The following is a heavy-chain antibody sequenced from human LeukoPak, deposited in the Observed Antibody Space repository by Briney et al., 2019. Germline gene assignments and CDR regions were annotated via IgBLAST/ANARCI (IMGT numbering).Heavy chain of an antibody. Sequence: ASVTVSCKASGYTFTGYYMHWVRQAPGQGLEWMGWINPNSGGTNYAQKFQGRVTMTRDTSISTAYMELSRLRSDDTAVYYCARDPGIAVAVFVFDIWGQGTMVTVSS. CDR1: GYTFTGYY. V-gene: IGHV1-2*02. CDR3: ARDPGIAVAVFVFDI. D-gene: IGHD6-19*01. J-gene: IGHJ3*02. CDR2: INPNSGGT.